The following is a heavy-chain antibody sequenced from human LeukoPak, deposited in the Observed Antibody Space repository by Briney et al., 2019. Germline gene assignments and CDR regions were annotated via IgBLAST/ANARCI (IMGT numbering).Heavy chain of an antibody. J-gene: IGHJ4*02. CDR2: ISSISSGL. CDR1: GFSFSSYS. V-gene: IGHV3-21*01. Sequence: GGSLRLSCAASGFSFSSYSMNWFRQAQGKGLEWVSSISSISSGLYYADSVRGRFTISRDNAKNSLYLHMDSLSAEDTAVYYCARDADSSWYLGAFDYWGQGTVVTVSS. D-gene: IGHD6-13*01. CDR3: ARDADSSWYLGAFDY.